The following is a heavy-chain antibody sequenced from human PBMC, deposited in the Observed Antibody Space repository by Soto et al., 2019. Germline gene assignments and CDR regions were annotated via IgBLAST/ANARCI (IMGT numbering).Heavy chain of an antibody. J-gene: IGHJ4*02. V-gene: IGHV4-4*02. Sequence: PSETLSLTCAVSGASIGSGGWWSWVRQPPGKGLEWIAEIFHDGNTNYSPSLRSRAIMSVDTSQNQFSLKLSSLTAADTAVYFCARADDFSDRFDYWGQGALVTVSS. D-gene: IGHD4-17*01. CDR1: GASIGSGGW. CDR3: ARADDFSDRFDY. CDR2: IFHDGNT.